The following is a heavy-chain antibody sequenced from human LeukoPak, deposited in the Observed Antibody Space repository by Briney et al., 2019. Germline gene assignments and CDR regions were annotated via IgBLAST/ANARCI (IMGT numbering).Heavy chain of an antibody. CDR2: IYTSGST. D-gene: IGHD6-13*01. J-gene: IGHJ5*02. Sequence: PSETLSLTCTVSGGSISSYYWSWIRQPAGKGLEWIGRIYTSGSTNYNPSLKSRVTMSVDTSKNQFSLKLSSVTAADTAVYYCAILAAAGRRANWFDPWGQGTLVTVSS. CDR3: AILAAAGRRANWFDP. CDR1: GGSISSYY. V-gene: IGHV4-4*07.